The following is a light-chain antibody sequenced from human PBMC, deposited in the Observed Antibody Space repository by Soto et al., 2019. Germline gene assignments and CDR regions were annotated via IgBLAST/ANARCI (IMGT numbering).Light chain of an antibody. Sequence: EVVLTQSPVTLSLSPGERATLSCRASQSFRGLLAWYQQKPGQAPRLLIYDASYRATGIPARFSGSGSETDFTLTIARLEPEDFAVYYCQQRSNWPITFGQGTRLEIK. V-gene: IGKV3-11*01. J-gene: IGKJ5*01. CDR2: DAS. CDR1: QSFRGL. CDR3: QQRSNWPIT.